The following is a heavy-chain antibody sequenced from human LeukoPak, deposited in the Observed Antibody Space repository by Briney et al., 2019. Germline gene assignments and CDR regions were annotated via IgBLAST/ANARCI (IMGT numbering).Heavy chain of an antibody. V-gene: IGHV4-4*02. CDR2: VNLQGST. Sequence: SETLSLTCGVSGGSISNTNWWTWVRQPPGKGLEWIGEVNLQGSTNYNPSLQSRVAISVDKSENHISLKLTSVTAADTAVYYCAREGGPYRPLDYSGQGTLVTVPS. J-gene: IGHJ4*02. CDR1: GGSISNTNW. CDR3: AREGGPYRPLDY.